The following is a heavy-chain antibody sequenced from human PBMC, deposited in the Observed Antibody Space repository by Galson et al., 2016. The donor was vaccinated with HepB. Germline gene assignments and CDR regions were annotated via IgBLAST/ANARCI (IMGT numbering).Heavy chain of an antibody. Sequence: SETLSLTCAVSGGSISSHLWSWIRQPPGKGLEWIGYIAHSGYTNYNPSLKGRVTISMDTSKTYFSLKLRSVTAADTAVYYCARLDPPYAFDMWGQGTMVTVSS. D-gene: IGHD3-9*01. CDR3: ARLDPPYAFDM. J-gene: IGHJ3*02. CDR1: GGSISSHL. CDR2: IAHSGYT. V-gene: IGHV4-59*11.